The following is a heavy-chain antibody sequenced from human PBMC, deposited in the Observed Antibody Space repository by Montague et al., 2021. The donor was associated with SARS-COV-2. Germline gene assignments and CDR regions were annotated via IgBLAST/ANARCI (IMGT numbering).Heavy chain of an antibody. V-gene: IGHV4-39*02. J-gene: IGHJ2*01. Sequence: SETLSLTCTVYGESISSGSHNWGWVRQSPGKGLEWEADLDYSRSHYYTPTLKSRVTISVDTSRNHISLKLNSVTAADTAEFYGVGRGYLSWYFDLGGRDTRVSV. CDR2: LDYSRSH. D-gene: IGHD2/OR15-2a*01. CDR1: GESISSGSHN. CDR3: VGRGYLSWYFDL.